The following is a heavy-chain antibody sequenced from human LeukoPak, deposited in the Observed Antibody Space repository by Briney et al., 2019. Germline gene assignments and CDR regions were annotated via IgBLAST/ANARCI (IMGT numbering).Heavy chain of an antibody. CDR2: IYYSGSP. CDR1: GGSISRGGYY. J-gene: IGHJ4*02. Sequence: SESLSLTRTVSGGSISRGGYYWRWIRQHPGKGLECIGYIYYSGSPYYNPSLKSRVTTPVDTSKNQFSLKLSSVTAADTALYYCAKRPFGGVNGAFDYWGQGTLVTVSS. D-gene: IGHD3-16*01. CDR3: AKRPFGGVNGAFDY. V-gene: IGHV4-31*03.